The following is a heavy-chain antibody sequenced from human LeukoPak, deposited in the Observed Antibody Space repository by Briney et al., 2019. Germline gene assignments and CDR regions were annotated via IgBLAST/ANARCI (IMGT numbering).Heavy chain of an antibody. V-gene: IGHV1-46*01. CDR1: GYTFTSYY. CDR3: ARHPTYYYDSSGYLVDY. Sequence: ALVKVSCKASGYTFTSYYMHWVRQAPGQGLEWMGIINPSGGSTSYAQKFQGRVTMTRDTSTSTVYMELSSLRSEDTAVYYCARHPTYYYDSSGYLVDYWGQGTLVTVSS. J-gene: IGHJ4*02. D-gene: IGHD3-22*01. CDR2: INPSGGST.